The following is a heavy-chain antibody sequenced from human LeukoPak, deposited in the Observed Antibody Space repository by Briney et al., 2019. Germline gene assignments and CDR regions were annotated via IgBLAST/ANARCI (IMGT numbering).Heavy chain of an antibody. CDR1: GFTFSSYA. J-gene: IGHJ4*02. Sequence: GGSLRFSCAASGFTFSSYAMSWVRQAPGKGLEWVSAISGSGGSTYYADSVKGRFTISRDNSKNTLYLQINSLRAEDTAVYYCAKRAAAGTSSYYFDYWGQGTLVTVSS. CDR3: AKRAAAGTSSYYFDY. CDR2: ISGSGGST. V-gene: IGHV3-23*01. D-gene: IGHD6-13*01.